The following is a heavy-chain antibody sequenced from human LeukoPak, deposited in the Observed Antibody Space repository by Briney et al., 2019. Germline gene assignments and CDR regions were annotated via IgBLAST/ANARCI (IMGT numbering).Heavy chain of an antibody. CDR1: GFTFSTYG. CDR3: ARFPTGFDY. D-gene: IGHD4-17*01. Sequence: GGSLRLSCVASGFTFSTYGMHWVRQAPGKGLEWVASIKEDGSEKYYVDSVKGRFTISRDNAKNSLNLRMNSLRAEDTAIYYCARFPTGFDYWGQGTLVTVSS. CDR2: IKEDGSEK. V-gene: IGHV3-7*05. J-gene: IGHJ4*02.